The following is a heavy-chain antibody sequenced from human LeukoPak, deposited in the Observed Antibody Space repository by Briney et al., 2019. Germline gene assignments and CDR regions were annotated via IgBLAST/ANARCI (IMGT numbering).Heavy chain of an antibody. CDR2: INQDGSEK. J-gene: IGHJ4*02. Sequence: GGSLRLSCVASGPTLSNFWMTWVRQAPGKGLEWVATINQDGSEKYYVDSVKGRFIISRDNAKNSLYLQMDSLRADETAVFSCVRGHLWLENWGQGTLVTVSS. CDR3: VRGHLWLEN. V-gene: IGHV3-7*03. D-gene: IGHD3-3*02. CDR1: GPTLSNFW.